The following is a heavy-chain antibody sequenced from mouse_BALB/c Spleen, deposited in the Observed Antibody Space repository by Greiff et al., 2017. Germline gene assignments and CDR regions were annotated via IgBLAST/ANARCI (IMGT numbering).Heavy chain of an antibody. CDR3: AYGSPWFAY. V-gene: IGHV14-3*02. D-gene: IGHD2-2*01. Sequence: EVQLVESGAELVKPGASVKLSCTASGFNIKDTYMHWVKQRPEQGLEWIGRIDPANGNTKYDPKFQGKATITADTSSNTAYLQLSSLTSEDTAVYYCAYGSPWFAYWGQGTLVTVAA. CDR1: GFNIKDTY. J-gene: IGHJ3*01. CDR2: IDPANGNT.